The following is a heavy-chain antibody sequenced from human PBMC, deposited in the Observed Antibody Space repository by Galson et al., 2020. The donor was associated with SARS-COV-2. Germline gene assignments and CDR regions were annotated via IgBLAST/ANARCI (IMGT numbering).Heavy chain of an antibody. D-gene: IGHD3-10*01. J-gene: IGHJ6*02. Sequence: ASVKISCTASGYTFTTYGISWVRQAPGQGLEWMGWISAYNGNTNYPQKLQSTVTMTTDTATSTAYMELRSLRSYDTAVYYCARDKGEGVLLWFGELLDVWGQGTTVTVSS. CDR1: GYTFTTYG. CDR3: ARDKGEGVLLWFGELLDV. V-gene: IGHV1-18*01. CDR2: ISAYNGNT.